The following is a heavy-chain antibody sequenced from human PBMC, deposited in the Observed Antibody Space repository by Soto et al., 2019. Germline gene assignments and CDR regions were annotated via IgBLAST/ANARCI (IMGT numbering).Heavy chain of an antibody. Sequence: SETLSLTCTVSGGSISSSSYYWGWIRQPPGKGLEWIGSIYYSGSTYYNPSLKSRVTISVDTSKNQFSLKLSSVTAADTAVYYCARHSGYYDSSGYYKIGEPSYYFDYWGQGTLVTVSS. J-gene: IGHJ4*02. D-gene: IGHD3-22*01. V-gene: IGHV4-39*01. CDR3: ARHSGYYDSSGYYKIGEPSYYFDY. CDR2: IYYSGST. CDR1: GGSISSSSYY.